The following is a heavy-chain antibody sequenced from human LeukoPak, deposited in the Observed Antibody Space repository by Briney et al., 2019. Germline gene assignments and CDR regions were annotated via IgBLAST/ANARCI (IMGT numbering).Heavy chain of an antibody. Sequence: GRSLRLSCAASGFTFSSYGMHWVRQAPGKGLEWVAVISYDGSNKYYADSVKGRFTISRDNSKNTLYLQMNSLRAEDTAVYYCAKDPYPYCSGGSCYSFYFQHWGQGTLVTVSS. D-gene: IGHD2-15*01. V-gene: IGHV3-30*18. CDR2: ISYDGSNK. CDR3: AKDPYPYCSGGSCYSFYFQH. CDR1: GFTFSSYG. J-gene: IGHJ1*01.